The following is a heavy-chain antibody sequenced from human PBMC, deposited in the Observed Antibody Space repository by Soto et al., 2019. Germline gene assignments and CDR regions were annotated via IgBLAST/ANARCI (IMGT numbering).Heavy chain of an antibody. CDR1: GGTFSSYA. V-gene: IGHV1-69*13. Sequence: SVKVSCKASGGTFSSYAISWVRQAPGQGLEWMGGIIPIFGTANYAQKFQGRVTITADESTSTAYMELSSLRSEDTAVYFCARDRSDSSRADSFDIWGQGTMVTVSS. CDR2: IIPIFGTA. D-gene: IGHD6-25*01. J-gene: IGHJ3*02. CDR3: ARDRSDSSRADSFDI.